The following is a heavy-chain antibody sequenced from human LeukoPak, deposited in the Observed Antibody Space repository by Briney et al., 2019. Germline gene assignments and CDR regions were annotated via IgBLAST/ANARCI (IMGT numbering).Heavy chain of an antibody. CDR2: IYSGGST. CDR1: GFTVSSNY. V-gene: IGHV3-53*01. J-gene: IGHJ3*02. CDR3: ASPLLLDAFDI. D-gene: IGHD2-15*01. Sequence: GGSLRLSCAASGFTVSSNYMSWVRQAPGKGLEWVSVIYSGGSTYYADSVKGRFTISRDNSKNTLYLQMNSLRAEDTAVYYCASPLLLDAFDIWGQGTMVTVPS.